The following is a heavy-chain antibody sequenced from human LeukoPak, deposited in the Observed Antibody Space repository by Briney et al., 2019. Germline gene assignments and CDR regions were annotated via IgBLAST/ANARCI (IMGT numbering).Heavy chain of an antibody. D-gene: IGHD3-10*01. V-gene: IGHV1-2*02. CDR2: IDPYSGGT. Sequence: ASVKVSCKASGYTFNDYYMHWVRQAPGQGLEGMGWIDPYSGGTNYAQKFQGRVTMTRDTSISTAYMELSRLSSDDTAEYYCARGNYYGSGPLFDAWGQGTLVTVSS. CDR3: ARGNYYGSGPLFDA. J-gene: IGHJ5*02. CDR1: GYTFNDYY.